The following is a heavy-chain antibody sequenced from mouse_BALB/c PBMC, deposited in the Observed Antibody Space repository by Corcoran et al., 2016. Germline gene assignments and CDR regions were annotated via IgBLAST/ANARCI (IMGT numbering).Heavy chain of an antibody. Sequence: QVTLKESGPGILQPSQTLSLTCSFSGFSLSTSGMGVGWIRQPSGKGLEWLAHIWWNDDKRYHSALKSRLTISKDTSSNQVFLKIASVDTADTATYDCARIRGYDGNYVPVAYWGQGTLVTVSA. D-gene: IGHD2-3*01. V-gene: IGHV8-11*01. CDR2: IWWNDDK. J-gene: IGHJ3*01. CDR3: ARIRGYDGNYVPVAY. CDR1: GFSLSTSGMG.